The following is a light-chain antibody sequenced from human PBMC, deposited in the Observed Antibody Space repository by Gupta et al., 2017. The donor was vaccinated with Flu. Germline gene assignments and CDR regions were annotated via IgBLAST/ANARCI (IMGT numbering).Light chain of an antibody. J-gene: IGLJ2*01. CDR3: SSYTSISTLV. CDR2: EVS. CDR1: SSDVGGYNY. Sequence: QSALTPHASVSGSPDPSTNVSCPGTSSDVGGYNYVSWYPQHPVKARQLMIYEVSNRPSGVSNRFSGSKSGNTASLTISGLQADDEADYYCSSYTSISTLVFGGGTKLTVL. V-gene: IGLV2-14*01.